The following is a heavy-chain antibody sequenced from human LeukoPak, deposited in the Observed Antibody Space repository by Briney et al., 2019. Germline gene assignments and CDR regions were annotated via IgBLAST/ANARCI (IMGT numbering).Heavy chain of an antibody. CDR1: GGSIASGGYY. CDR3: ARNPQYFFDR. J-gene: IGHJ4*02. Sequence: SQTLSLTCTVSGGSIASGGYYWSWLRHHPWKGLEWIGYIHYRGKTYYNPSLESRLNISVDTSKNQFSLRLDSVTAADTAIYYCARNPQYFFDRWGPGILATVSS. V-gene: IGHV4-31*03. CDR2: IHYRGKT.